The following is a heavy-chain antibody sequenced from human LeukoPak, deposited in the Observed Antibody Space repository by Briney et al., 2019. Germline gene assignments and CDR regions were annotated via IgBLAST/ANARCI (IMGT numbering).Heavy chain of an antibody. Sequence: SETLSLTCTVSGYSISTGYYWDWIRQPPGKGLEWIGTFYHGGSTYYNPSLKSRVTISVDTSKNQFSLKLSSVTAADTAVYYCARDASALYYYGSGSYPYFDYWGQGTLVTVSS. V-gene: IGHV4-38-2*02. CDR1: GYSISTGYY. D-gene: IGHD3-10*01. J-gene: IGHJ4*02. CDR3: ARDASALYYYGSGSYPYFDY. CDR2: FYHGGST.